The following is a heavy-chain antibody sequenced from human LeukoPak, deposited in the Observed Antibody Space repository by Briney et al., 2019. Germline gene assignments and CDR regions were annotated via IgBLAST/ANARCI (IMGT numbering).Heavy chain of an antibody. J-gene: IGHJ6*03. CDR2: IYYSGST. CDR3: ARVHHYYYYYMDV. CDR1: GGSISSYY. V-gene: IGHV4-59*01. Sequence: SETLSLTCTVSGGSISSYYWSWIRQPPGKGLEWIGYIYYSGSTNYNPSLKSRVTISVDTSNNQFSLKLSSVTAADTAVYYCARVHHYYYYYMDVWGKGTTVTVSS.